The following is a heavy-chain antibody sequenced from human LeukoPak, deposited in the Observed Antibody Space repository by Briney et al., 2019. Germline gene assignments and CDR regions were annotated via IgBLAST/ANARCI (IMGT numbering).Heavy chain of an antibody. CDR3: AGRGRDGYNPLFDY. CDR1: GGSISSYY. D-gene: IGHD5-24*01. Sequence: SETLSLTCTVSGGSISSYYWSWIRQPPGKGLEWIGYIYTSGSTNYNPSLKSRVTISVDTSKNQFSLKLSSVTAADTAVYYCAGRGRDGYNPLFDYWGQRTLVTVSS. V-gene: IGHV4-4*09. CDR2: IYTSGST. J-gene: IGHJ4*02.